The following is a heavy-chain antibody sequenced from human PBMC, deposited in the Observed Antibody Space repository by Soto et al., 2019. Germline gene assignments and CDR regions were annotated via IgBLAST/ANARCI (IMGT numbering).Heavy chain of an antibody. CDR3: AKVREDIVLLVALDY. Sequence: PGGSLRLSCAAPGFDFSNYVLHWVRQAPGKGLEWVAVMSFDGSDIYYADSVKGRFTISRDNSKNTLYLQMNNLRPEDTAVYYCAKVREDIVLLVALDYWGQGTLVTVSS. V-gene: IGHV3-30*18. D-gene: IGHD2-8*01. CDR2: MSFDGSDI. CDR1: GFDFSNYV. J-gene: IGHJ4*02.